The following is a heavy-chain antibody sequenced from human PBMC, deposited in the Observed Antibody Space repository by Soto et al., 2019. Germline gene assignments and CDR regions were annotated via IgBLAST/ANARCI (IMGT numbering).Heavy chain of an antibody. D-gene: IGHD2-15*01. CDR1: GGSFSGYY. V-gene: IGHV4-34*01. CDR2: INHSGST. CDR3: ARGLSLLVAATPTGALDI. J-gene: IGHJ3*02. Sequence: QVQLQQWGAGLLKPSETLSLTCAVYGGSFSGYYWSWIRQPPGKGLAWIGEINHSGSTNYNPSLMSRVTISVDRYKNQFSLKLSPVTAAVTAVYYCARGLSLLVAATPTGALDIWGRGTMVTVSS.